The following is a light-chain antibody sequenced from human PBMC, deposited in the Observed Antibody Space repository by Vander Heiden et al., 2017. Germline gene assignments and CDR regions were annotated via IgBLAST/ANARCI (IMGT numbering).Light chain of an antibody. CDR2: WAS. CDR3: QQDYATPYT. J-gene: IGKJ2*01. CDR1: QSVLYSSNNKNY. Sequence: DIVMTQSPDSLAVSLGERATINCKSSQSVLYSSNNKNYLAWYQQKPGQPPKLLIYWASTRESGVPDRFSGSGSGTDFTLTISSLQAEDVAVYYCQQDYATPYTFGPGTKLEIK. V-gene: IGKV4-1*01.